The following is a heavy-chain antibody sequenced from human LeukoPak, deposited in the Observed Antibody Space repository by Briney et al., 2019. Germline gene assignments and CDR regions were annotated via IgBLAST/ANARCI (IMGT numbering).Heavy chain of an antibody. CDR3: ARRLVGQTFDY. CDR2: IYHSGST. J-gene: IGHJ4*02. V-gene: IGHV4-61*01. D-gene: IGHD3-10*01. Sequence: SETLSLTCSVSGGSVSSNNYQWNWIRQPPGKGLEWIGDIYHSGSTNYNPSLKSRVTISVDTSKDQFSLKLSSVTAADTAVYYCARRLVGQTFDYWGQGTLVTVSS. CDR1: GGSVSSNNYQ.